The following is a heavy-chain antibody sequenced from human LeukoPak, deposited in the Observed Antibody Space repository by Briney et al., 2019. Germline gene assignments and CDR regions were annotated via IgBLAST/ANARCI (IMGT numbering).Heavy chain of an antibody. CDR2: INPNSGGT. CDR1: VYTFTCYY. Sequence: ASVKVSCKASVYTFTCYYMHWVRQAPGQGLEWVGWINPNSGGTNYAQKFQGRVTMTRDTSISTAYMELSRLRSDDTAVYYCARVYGDYAQTAFDYWGQGTMVTVSS. V-gene: IGHV1-2*02. CDR3: ARVYGDYAQTAFDY. J-gene: IGHJ4*02. D-gene: IGHD4-17*01.